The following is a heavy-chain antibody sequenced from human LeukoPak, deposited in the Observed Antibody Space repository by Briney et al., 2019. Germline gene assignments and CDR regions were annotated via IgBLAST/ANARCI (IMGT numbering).Heavy chain of an antibody. V-gene: IGHV3-48*03. J-gene: IGHJ4*02. CDR2: ISSSDSTI. CDR3: AQPKVPSARRFDY. Sequence: GGSLRLSCAASGFTFSSYEMNWVRQAPGKGLGWVSYISSSDSTIYYADSVKVRFTISRDNAKNSLYLQINSLRAEDTAVYYCAQPKVPSARRFDYWGQGTLVTVSS. D-gene: IGHD2-2*01. CDR1: GFTFSSYE.